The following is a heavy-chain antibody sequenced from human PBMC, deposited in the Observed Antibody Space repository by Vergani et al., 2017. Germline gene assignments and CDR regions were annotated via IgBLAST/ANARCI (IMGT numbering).Heavy chain of an antibody. CDR1: GGSISSGDYY. V-gene: IGHV4-30-4*08. CDR3: ARVDTAMVNYFDY. Sequence: QMQLQESGPGLVKPSQTLSLTCTVSGGSISSGDYYWSWIRQPPGKGLEWIGYIYYSGSTYYNPSLKSRVTISVDTSKNQFSLKLSSVTAADTAVYYCARVDTAMVNYFDYWGQGTLVTVSS. CDR2: IYYSGST. J-gene: IGHJ4*02. D-gene: IGHD5-18*01.